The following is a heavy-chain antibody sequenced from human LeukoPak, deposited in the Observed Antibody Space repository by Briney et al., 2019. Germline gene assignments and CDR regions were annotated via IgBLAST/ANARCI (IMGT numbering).Heavy chain of an antibody. CDR3: ARNQRAMVRGALDY. J-gene: IGHJ4*02. D-gene: IGHD3-10*01. Sequence: PSETLSLTCAVYGGSFSGYYWSWIRQPPGKGLEWIGEINHSGSTNYNPSLKSRVTISVDTSKNQFSLKLSSVTAADTAVYYCARNQRAMVRGALDYWGQGTLVIVSS. CDR2: INHSGST. V-gene: IGHV4-34*01. CDR1: GGSFSGYY.